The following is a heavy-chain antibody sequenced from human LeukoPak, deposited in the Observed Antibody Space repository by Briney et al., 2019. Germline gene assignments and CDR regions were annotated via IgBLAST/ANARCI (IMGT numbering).Heavy chain of an antibody. D-gene: IGHD4-17*01. Sequence: GGSLRLSCAASGFTFSSYSMNWVRQAPGKGLEWISYITPSSSSIYYADSVRGRFTTSGDNAKNSMYLQMNSLRTEDTAVYYCARDVLGDYDYWGQGTLVSVSS. CDR1: GFTFSSYS. V-gene: IGHV3-48*01. CDR2: ITPSSSSI. J-gene: IGHJ4*02. CDR3: ARDVLGDYDY.